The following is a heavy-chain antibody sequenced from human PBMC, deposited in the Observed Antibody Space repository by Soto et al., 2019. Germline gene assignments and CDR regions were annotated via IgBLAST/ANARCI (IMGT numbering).Heavy chain of an antibody. J-gene: IGHJ6*02. Sequence: QVQLQESGPGLVKPSETLSLTCTVSGGSISSYYWSWIRQPAGKGLEWIGRIYTSGSTNYNPSLKSRVTMSVDTSKNQFSLKLSSVTAADTAVYYCARDIVVVPAAHGYYYYGMDVWGQGTTVTVSS. D-gene: IGHD2-2*01. CDR2: IYTSGST. V-gene: IGHV4-4*07. CDR3: ARDIVVVPAAHGYYYYGMDV. CDR1: GGSISSYY.